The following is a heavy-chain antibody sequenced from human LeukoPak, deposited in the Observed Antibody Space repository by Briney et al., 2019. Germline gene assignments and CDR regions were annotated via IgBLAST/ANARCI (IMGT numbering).Heavy chain of an antibody. CDR3: TTDCSGGGCRTFDY. D-gene: IGHD2-15*01. V-gene: IGHV3-15*01. J-gene: IGHJ4*02. CDR2: IKSKTDGGTT. CDR1: GFTFSNAW. Sequence: GGSLRLSCAASGFTFSNAWMSWVRQAPGKGLEWVGRIKSKTDGGTTDYAAPVKGRFTISRDDSKNTLYLQMNSLKTEDTAVYYCTTDCSGGGCRTFDYWGQGTLVTVSS.